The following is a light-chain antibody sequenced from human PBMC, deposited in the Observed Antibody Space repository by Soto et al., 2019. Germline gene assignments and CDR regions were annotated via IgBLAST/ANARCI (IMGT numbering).Light chain of an antibody. J-gene: IGLJ1*01. Sequence: QSVLTQPPSVSGAPGQRVTISCTGSSSNIGAGYDVHWYQQLPGTAPKLLIYGNSNRPSGVPDRFSGSMSGTSASLAITGLQAEDEADYYCQSYDSSLSVYVFGTGTKLTVL. CDR3: QSYDSSLSVYV. CDR1: SSNIGAGYD. V-gene: IGLV1-40*01. CDR2: GNS.